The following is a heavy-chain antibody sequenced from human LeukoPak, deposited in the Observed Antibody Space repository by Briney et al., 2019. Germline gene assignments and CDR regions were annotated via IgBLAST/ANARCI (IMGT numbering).Heavy chain of an antibody. CDR3: ARDYLTLESPGYFDL. Sequence: GGSLRLSCAASGFTFSSYGMHWVRQPPGKGLEWVAVISHDGSKEHYSDSVKGRFTISRDNSKNTLYLHMNSLRLEDTAVYYCARDYLTLESPGYFDLWGQGTLVTVSS. J-gene: IGHJ5*02. CDR2: ISHDGSKE. CDR1: GFTFSSYG. D-gene: IGHD1-1*01. V-gene: IGHV3-30*19.